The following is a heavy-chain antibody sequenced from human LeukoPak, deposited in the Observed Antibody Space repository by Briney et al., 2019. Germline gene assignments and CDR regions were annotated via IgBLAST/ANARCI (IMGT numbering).Heavy chain of an antibody. CDR3: ASLPGPYDSSGYYWRDY. J-gene: IGHJ4*02. CDR2: INHSGST. V-gene: IGHV4-34*01. D-gene: IGHD3-22*01. CDR1: GGSFSGYY. Sequence: SETLSLTCAVYGGSFSGYYWSWIRQPPGKGLEWIGEINHSGSTNYNSSLKSRVTISVDTSKNQFSLKLSSVTAADTAVYYCASLPGPYDSSGYYWRDYWGQGTLVTVSS.